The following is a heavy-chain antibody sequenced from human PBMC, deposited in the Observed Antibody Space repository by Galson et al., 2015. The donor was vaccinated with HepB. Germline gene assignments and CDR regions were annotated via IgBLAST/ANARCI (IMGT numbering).Heavy chain of an antibody. Sequence: SLRLSCAASGFTVSNNYMTWVRQAPGKGLEWVSVIYSGGSTYYADSVKGRFTISRDNSKNTLYLQRSSLRAEDTAVYYCGRDTRSLGALDVWGQGTMVTVS. V-gene: IGHV3-53*01. CDR3: GRDTRSLGALDV. D-gene: IGHD3-16*01. J-gene: IGHJ3*01. CDR1: GFTVSNNY. CDR2: IYSGGST.